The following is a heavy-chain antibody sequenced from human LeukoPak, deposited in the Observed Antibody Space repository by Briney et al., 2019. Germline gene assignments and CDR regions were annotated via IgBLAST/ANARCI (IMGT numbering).Heavy chain of an antibody. J-gene: IGHJ3*02. V-gene: IGHV1-46*01. CDR1: GYTFTGYY. Sequence: ASVKVSCKASGYTFTGYYMHWVRQAPGQGLEWMGLINPSGGSTNYAQKFQGRVTMTRDTSTSTVYMELSSLRAEDTALYYCALLSSSWPRDAFDIWGQGTMVTVSS. D-gene: IGHD6-13*01. CDR2: INPSGGST. CDR3: ALLSSSWPRDAFDI.